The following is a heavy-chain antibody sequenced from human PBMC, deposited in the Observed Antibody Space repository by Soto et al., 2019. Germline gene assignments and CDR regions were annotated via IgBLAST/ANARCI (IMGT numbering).Heavy chain of an antibody. CDR3: AREILTTGEYYFDY. Sequence: GSLRLSCAASGFTFSSYWMHWVRQAPGKGLVWVSRINRDGSSTSYADSARGRVTISRDNARNTLYLQVNGLRAEDTAVYYCAREILTTGEYYFDYWGQGILVTSPQ. J-gene: IGHJ4*02. V-gene: IGHV3-74*01. CDR1: GFTFSSYW. CDR2: INRDGSST. D-gene: IGHD1-1*01.